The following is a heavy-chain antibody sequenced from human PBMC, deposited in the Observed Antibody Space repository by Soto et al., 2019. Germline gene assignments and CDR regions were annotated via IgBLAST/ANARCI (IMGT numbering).Heavy chain of an antibody. V-gene: IGHV1-2*02. CDR1: GYTFTGYY. D-gene: IGHD2-2*01. CDR3: ARGQYQLLGPLDYYYGMDV. Sequence: ASVKVSCKASGYTFTGYYMHWVRQAPGQGLEWMGWINPNSGGTNYAQKFQGRVTTTRDTSISTAYMELSRLRSDDTAVYYCARGQYQLLGPLDYYYGMDVWGQGPTVTVYS. J-gene: IGHJ6*02. CDR2: INPNSGGT.